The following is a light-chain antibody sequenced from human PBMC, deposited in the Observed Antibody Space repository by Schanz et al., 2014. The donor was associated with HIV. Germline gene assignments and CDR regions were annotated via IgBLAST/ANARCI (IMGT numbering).Light chain of an antibody. CDR1: SGHSIYT. CDR3: QTWGTGTHV. Sequence: QLVLTQSSSASVSLGSSVKLTCSLSSGHSIYTIAWHQQQPGKAPRYLMSLEGSGSYKKGSGVPDRFSGSSSGADRYLTISSLQSEDEADYYCQTWGTGTHVFGTGTKLTVL. J-gene: IGLJ1*01. CDR2: LEGSGSY. V-gene: IGLV4-60*03.